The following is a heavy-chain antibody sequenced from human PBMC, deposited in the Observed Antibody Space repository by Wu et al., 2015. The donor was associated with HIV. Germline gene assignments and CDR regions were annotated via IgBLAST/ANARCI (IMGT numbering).Heavy chain of an antibody. J-gene: IGHJ4*02. D-gene: IGHD3-22*01. V-gene: IGHV1-2*02. CDR2: INPDSGGT. CDR3: ARVRYYDTSGYYGLDY. Sequence: QVQLVQSGAEVKKPGASVKVSCKAAGYTFTGHYIHWVRQAPGQGLEWMAWINPDSGGTNYAENFQGRVTVTRDSSISTAYMELSGLRSDDTAVYYCARVRYYDTSGYYGLDYWGQGNAGH. CDR1: GYTFTGHY.